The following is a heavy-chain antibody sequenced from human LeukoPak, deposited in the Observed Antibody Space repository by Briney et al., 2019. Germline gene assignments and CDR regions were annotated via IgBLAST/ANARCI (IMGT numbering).Heavy chain of an antibody. V-gene: IGHV4-34*01. CDR3: ASTGYCIGGSCYSNYFDH. Sequence: PSETLSLTCAVYGGSFSGYYWSWIRQPPGKGLEWIGEINHSGSTNYNPSLKSRVTISVDTSKNQFSLKLSSVTAADTAVYYCASTGYCIGGSCYSNYFDHWGQGTLVTVSS. CDR2: INHSGST. J-gene: IGHJ4*02. CDR1: GGSFSGYY. D-gene: IGHD2-15*01.